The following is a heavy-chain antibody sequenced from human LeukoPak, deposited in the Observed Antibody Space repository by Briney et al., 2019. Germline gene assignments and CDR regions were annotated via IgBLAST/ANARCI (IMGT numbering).Heavy chain of an antibody. CDR1: GFTFNSYT. CDR3: AKDQAKSRSFDY. J-gene: IGHJ4*02. D-gene: IGHD1-14*01. V-gene: IGHV3-21*01. CDR2: ISSSSSYI. Sequence: GSLRLSCAASGFTFNSYTMNWVRQAPGKGLEWVSSISSSSSYIYYADSVKGRFTISRDNSKNTLYLQMNSLRAEDTAVYYCAKDQAKSRSFDYSGQGTLVTVSS.